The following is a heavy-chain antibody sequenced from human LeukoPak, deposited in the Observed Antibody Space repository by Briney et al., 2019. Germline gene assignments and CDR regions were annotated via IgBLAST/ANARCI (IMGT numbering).Heavy chain of an antibody. CDR3: ARARIAAAGTAGAFDI. J-gene: IGHJ3*02. CDR2: INHSGST. D-gene: IGHD6-13*01. V-gene: IGHV4-34*01. CDR1: GGSISGYY. Sequence: TSETLSLTCTVSGGSISGYYWSWIRQPPGKGLEWIGEINHSGSTNYNPSLKSRVTISVDTSKNQFSLKLSSVTAADTAVYYCARARIAAAGTAGAFDIWGQGTMVTVSS.